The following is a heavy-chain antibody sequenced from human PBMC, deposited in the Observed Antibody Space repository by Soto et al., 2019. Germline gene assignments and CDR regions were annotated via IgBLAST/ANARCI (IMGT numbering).Heavy chain of an antibody. CDR1: GDTFSTHA. D-gene: IGHD3-10*01. CDR3: ARVGDYGMDV. CDR2: IIPILGTP. J-gene: IGHJ6*02. V-gene: IGHV1-69*06. Sequence: QVQLVQSGAEVKKPGSSVGVSCKASGDTFSTHAITWVRQAPGQGLEWMGGIIPILGTPNYAQKFQGRVTIIADKSTSTAYMELSSVRSDDTAVYYCARVGDYGMDVWGQGTTITVSS.